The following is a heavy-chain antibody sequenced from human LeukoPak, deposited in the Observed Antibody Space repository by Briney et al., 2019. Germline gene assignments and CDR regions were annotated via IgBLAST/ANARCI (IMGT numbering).Heavy chain of an antibody. CDR1: GYSFTSYW. Sequence: HGESLKISCKGSGYSFTSYWISWVRQMLGKGLEWMGRIDPSDSYTNYSPSLQGHVTISADKSISTAYLQWSSLKASDTAMYYCARQTYSSGWYEDYWGQGTLVTVSS. D-gene: IGHD6-19*01. CDR2: IDPSDSYT. J-gene: IGHJ4*02. V-gene: IGHV5-10-1*01. CDR3: ARQTYSSGWYEDY.